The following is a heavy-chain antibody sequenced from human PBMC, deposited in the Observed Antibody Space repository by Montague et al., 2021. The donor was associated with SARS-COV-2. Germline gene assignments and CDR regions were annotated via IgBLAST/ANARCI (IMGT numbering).Heavy chain of an antibody. CDR1: CGSISSYY. V-gene: IGHV4-4*07. CDR3: AGGSGIINFYNSGMDV. J-gene: IGHJ6*02. CDR2: IYTSGTT. D-gene: IGHD3-10*01. Sequence: SETLSLTCTVSCGSISSYYWSWIRQPAGKGLEWIGRIYTSGTTNYNPSLKSRVTMSVDTSKNQFSLKLSSVTAADTAVYYCAGGSGIINFYNSGMDVWGQGTTVTVS.